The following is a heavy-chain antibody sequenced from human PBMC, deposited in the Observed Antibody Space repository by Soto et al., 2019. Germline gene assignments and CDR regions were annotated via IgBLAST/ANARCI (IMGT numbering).Heavy chain of an antibody. CDR3: ARAAGPPRGHYHYQMDV. CDR1: VFTFSAYG. CDR2: IWSDGRNK. J-gene: IGHJ6*01. Sequence: GGSLRLSCASSVFTFSAYGVHWVRQAPGKGLEWVAMIWSDGRNKFYADSVRGRFSISRDTSKNALHLQMESLTVDDTGVYYCARAAGPPRGHYHYQMDVWGQGTAVTVSS. D-gene: IGHD3-22*01. V-gene: IGHV3-33*01.